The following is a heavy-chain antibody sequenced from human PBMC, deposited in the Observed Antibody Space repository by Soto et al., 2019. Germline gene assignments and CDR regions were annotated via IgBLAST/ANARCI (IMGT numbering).Heavy chain of an antibody. V-gene: IGHV3-23*01. CDR2: ISGSGGST. Sequence: EVQLLESGGGLVQPGGSLRLSCAASGFTFRSYAMSWVRQAPGKGLEWLSTISGSGGSTYYADSVKGRFTISRDNSKNTLYVQMNSLRADDTAVYYCARDWYFDLWGRGTLVTVSS. CDR1: GFTFRSYA. CDR3: ARDWYFDL. J-gene: IGHJ2*01.